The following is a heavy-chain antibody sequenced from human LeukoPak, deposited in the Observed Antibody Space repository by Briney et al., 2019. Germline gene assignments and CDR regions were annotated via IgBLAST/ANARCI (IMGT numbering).Heavy chain of an antibody. Sequence: PGRSLRLSCAASGFTFSSYAMHGVRQAPGKGLEWVAVISYDGSNKYYADSVKGRFTISRDNSKNTLYLQMNSLRAEDTAVYYCAGGAGINYYYGMDVWGKGTTVTVSS. D-gene: IGHD6-19*01. CDR2: ISYDGSNK. CDR1: GFTFSSYA. CDR3: AGGAGINYYYGMDV. J-gene: IGHJ6*04. V-gene: IGHV3-30*04.